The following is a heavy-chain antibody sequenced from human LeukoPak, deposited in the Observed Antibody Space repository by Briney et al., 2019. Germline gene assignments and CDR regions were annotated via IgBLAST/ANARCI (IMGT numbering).Heavy chain of an antibody. J-gene: IGHJ5*02. CDR1: GFTVSSNY. Sequence: GGSLRLSCAASGFTVSSNYMSWVRQAPGKGLEWVSIIYSGGSTFYADSVKGRFTISRDNSKNTLYLQMNSLRAEDTAVYYCASAESGVAATPDSRWFDPWGQGTLVTVSS. CDR3: ASAESGVAATPDSRWFDP. D-gene: IGHD2-15*01. V-gene: IGHV3-53*01. CDR2: IYSGGST.